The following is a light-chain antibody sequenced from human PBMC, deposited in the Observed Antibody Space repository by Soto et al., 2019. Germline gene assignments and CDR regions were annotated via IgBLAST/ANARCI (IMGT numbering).Light chain of an antibody. CDR3: ATWDERLNGWV. V-gene: IGLV1-44*01. CDR1: RSNIGYNG. J-gene: IGLJ3*02. Sequence: QSVLSQPPSASRTSGQRITISCSGSRSNIGYNGVQWFQQQDPITTPKLLIYSNDHRPSGVPDRFSGSKSGTSASLAISGLQSGDEAYYYCATWDERLNGWVFGGGTQLTVL. CDR2: SND.